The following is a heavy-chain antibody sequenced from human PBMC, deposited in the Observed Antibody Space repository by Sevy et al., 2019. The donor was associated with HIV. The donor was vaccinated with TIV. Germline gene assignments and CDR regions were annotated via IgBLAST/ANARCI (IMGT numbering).Heavy chain of an antibody. V-gene: IGHV4-59*01. J-gene: IGHJ6*03. D-gene: IGHD3-3*01. CDR3: ARRRSYDFYMDV. Sequence: SETLSLTCTVSGDSISSYYWIWIRQPPGKGLEWIGYTYYSGSTSYNPPLKSRVTMSADPSKSLLSLKLSSVTAADTAVYYCARRRSYDFYMDVWGKGTTVTVSS. CDR1: GDSISSYY. CDR2: TYYSGST.